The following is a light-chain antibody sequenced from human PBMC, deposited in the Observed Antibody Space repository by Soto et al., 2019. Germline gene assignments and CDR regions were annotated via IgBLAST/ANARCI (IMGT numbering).Light chain of an antibody. J-gene: IGKJ2*01. CDR1: QIITTW. V-gene: IGKV1-5*03. Sequence: DIQMTQSPSTLSASVGDRVTITCRASQIITTWLAWYQQKPGKAPKLLIYKATNLQSGVPSRFSGSGSGTEFSLTISSLQPEDFAIYYCQQYNDYQYTFGQGTKLEIK. CDR2: KAT. CDR3: QQYNDYQYT.